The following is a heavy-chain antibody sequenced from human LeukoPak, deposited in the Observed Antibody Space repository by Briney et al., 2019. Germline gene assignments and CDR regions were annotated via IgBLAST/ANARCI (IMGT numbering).Heavy chain of an antibody. Sequence: GASVKVSCKASGGTFSSYAISWVRQAPGQGLEWMGGIIPIFGTANYAQKFQGRVTITADESTSTAYMELSSLRSEDTAVYYCASDLVEHISAVLWFGELFSWGQGTLVTVSS. CDR1: GGTFSSYA. V-gene: IGHV1-69*13. CDR2: IIPIFGTA. J-gene: IGHJ5*02. D-gene: IGHD3-10*01. CDR3: ASDLVEHISAVLWFGELFS.